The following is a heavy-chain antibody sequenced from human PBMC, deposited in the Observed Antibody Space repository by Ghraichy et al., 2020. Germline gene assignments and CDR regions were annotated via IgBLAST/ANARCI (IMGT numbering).Heavy chain of an antibody. CDR3: ARGGEPLTPYYYYYYYMDV. J-gene: IGHJ6*03. CDR1: GGSFSGYY. CDR2: INHSGST. Sequence: SETLSLTCAVYGGSFSGYYWSWIRQPPGKGLEWIGEINHSGSTNYNPSLKSRVTISVDTSKNQFSLKLSSVTAADTAVYYCARGGEPLTPYYYYYYYMDVWGKGTTVTVSS. V-gene: IGHV4-34*01.